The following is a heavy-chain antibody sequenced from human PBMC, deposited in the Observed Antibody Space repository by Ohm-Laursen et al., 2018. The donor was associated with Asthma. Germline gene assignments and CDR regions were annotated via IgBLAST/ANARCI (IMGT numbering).Heavy chain of an antibody. J-gene: IGHJ4*02. V-gene: IGHV3-23*01. Sequence: SLRLSCAASGFTFNKHHMTWVRQAPGKGLEWVSAIVGSGGRTYYADSVKGRFTISRDNPRNTLYLQMNSLRAEDTAVYYCAKDSSEVVAADEYWGQGTLVTVSS. CDR2: IVGSGGRT. CDR1: GFTFNKHH. CDR3: AKDSSEVVAADEY. D-gene: IGHD2-15*01.